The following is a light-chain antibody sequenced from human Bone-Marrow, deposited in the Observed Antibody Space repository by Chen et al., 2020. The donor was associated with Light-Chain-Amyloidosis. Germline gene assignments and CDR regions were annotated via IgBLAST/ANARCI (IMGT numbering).Light chain of an antibody. V-gene: IGLV1-51*01. Sequence: QSVLTQPPSVSAAPGQKVTTSCPGSSSNIGNNYVSWYQHLPGTAPRLLIYDNNERPSGIPDRFSGSKSGMSATLGIIGLQTGDEADYYCGSWDSSLSIWVFGGVTKLTVL. CDR1: SSNIGNNY. J-gene: IGLJ3*02. CDR3: GSWDSSLSIWV. CDR2: DNN.